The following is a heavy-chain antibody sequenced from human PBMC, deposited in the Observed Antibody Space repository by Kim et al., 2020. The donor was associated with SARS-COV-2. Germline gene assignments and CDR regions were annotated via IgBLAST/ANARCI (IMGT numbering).Heavy chain of an antibody. V-gene: IGHV1-18*01. J-gene: IGHJ4*02. D-gene: IGHD2-21*01. CDR3: VRGTCGEVNDY. Sequence: ASVKVSCKTSGYIFSIYGFSWVRQAPGQGLEWLGWIITKDGDTKYVQRFQDRVTMTTASSTSTAYMELRNLKFDDTAVYYCVRGTCGEVNDYWGQGTLVTVSS. CDR1: GYIFSIYG. CDR2: IITKDGDT.